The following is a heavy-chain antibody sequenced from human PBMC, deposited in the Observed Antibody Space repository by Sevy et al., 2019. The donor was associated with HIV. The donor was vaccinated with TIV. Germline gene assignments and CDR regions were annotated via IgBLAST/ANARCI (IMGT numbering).Heavy chain of an antibody. CDR1: GFTFSSYW. CDR3: ARGYLYLDL. CDR2: IKQDGSER. V-gene: IGHV3-7*04. J-gene: IGHJ2*01. Sequence: GGSLRFSCAASGFTFSSYWMTWVRQAPGKGLEWVANIKQDGSERYYVDSVKGRFTISRDNAKNSLYLQMNSLGAEDTAVYYCARGYLYLDLRGRGTLVTVSS.